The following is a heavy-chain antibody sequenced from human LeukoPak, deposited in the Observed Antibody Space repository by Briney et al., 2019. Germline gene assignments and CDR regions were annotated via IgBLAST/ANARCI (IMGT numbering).Heavy chain of an antibody. CDR2: ISGSGGST. V-gene: IGHV3-23*01. CDR1: GFNFSIFA. Sequence: GGSLRLSCAASGFNFSIFAMSWVRQAPGKGLEWVSTISGSGGSTHYADSVKGRFTISRDNSKNTLYLQMNSLRAEDTAVYYCVRGYSYGWFDPWGQGTLVTVSS. D-gene: IGHD5-18*01. J-gene: IGHJ5*02. CDR3: VRGYSYGWFDP.